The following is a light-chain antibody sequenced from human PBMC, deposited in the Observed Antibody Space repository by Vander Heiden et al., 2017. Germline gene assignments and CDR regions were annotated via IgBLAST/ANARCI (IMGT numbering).Light chain of an antibody. Sequence: DIQMTQSPSTLSASVGDRVTITCRASQSISSWLAWYQQKPGKAPKLLSYDASSLESGVPSRFSGSGSGTEFTLTISSLQPDDFATDYCQQYNSYTPTFGGGTKVEIK. CDR1: QSISSW. CDR2: DAS. CDR3: QQYNSYTPT. J-gene: IGKJ4*01. V-gene: IGKV1-5*01.